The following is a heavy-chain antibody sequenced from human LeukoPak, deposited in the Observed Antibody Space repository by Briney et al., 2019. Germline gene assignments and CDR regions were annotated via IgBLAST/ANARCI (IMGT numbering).Heavy chain of an antibody. J-gene: IGHJ4*02. Sequence: GGSLRLSCAASGFTFNSYWMSWVRQAPGKGLEWVGNINQDGSEKNYVDSVKGRLTIPRDNAKNSLYLQMNSLRAEDTAVYYCARDPYYYDSSGYSPWGQGTLVTVSS. CDR2: INQDGSEK. V-gene: IGHV3-7*03. CDR1: GFTFNSYW. CDR3: ARDPYYYDSSGYSP. D-gene: IGHD3-22*01.